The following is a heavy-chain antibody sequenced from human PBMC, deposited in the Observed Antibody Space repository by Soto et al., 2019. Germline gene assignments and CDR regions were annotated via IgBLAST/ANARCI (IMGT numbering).Heavy chain of an antibody. D-gene: IGHD3-22*01. Sequence: GGSLRLSCAASGFTFSSYWMSWVRQAPGKGLEWVANIKQDGSEKYYVDSVKGRFTISRDNAKNSPYLQMNSLRAEDTAVYYCASPQYYYDSSGYYGPFDYWGQGTLVTVSS. J-gene: IGHJ4*02. CDR3: ASPQYYYDSSGYYGPFDY. CDR1: GFTFSSYW. V-gene: IGHV3-7*01. CDR2: IKQDGSEK.